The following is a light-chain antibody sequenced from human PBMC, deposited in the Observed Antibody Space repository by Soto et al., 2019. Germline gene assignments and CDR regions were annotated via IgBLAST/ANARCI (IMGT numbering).Light chain of an antibody. CDR1: SSDVGSYNL. CDR3: CSYAGSKDV. V-gene: IGLV2-23*01. CDR2: EGS. J-gene: IGLJ1*01. Sequence: QSVLTQPASVSGSPGQSITISCTGTSSDVGSYNLVSWYQQHPGKAPKLMIYEGSKRPSGVSNRFSGSKSGNTASLTISGLPAEDEADYYCCSYAGSKDVFGTGTKVTVL.